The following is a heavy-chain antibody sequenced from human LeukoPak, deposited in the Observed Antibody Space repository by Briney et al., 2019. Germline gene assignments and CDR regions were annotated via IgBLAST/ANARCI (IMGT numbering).Heavy chain of an antibody. J-gene: IGHJ4*02. CDR1: GGSLTTNTFY. Sequence: PSETLSLTCTLSGGSLTTNTFYWGWIRQPPGKGLEWIGTVYYTGITHYNPSLKSRITISVDTSKNHFSLNLTSVTAADTAVYFCARHGILTDHSIRYWGQGLLVPVSS. CDR2: VYYTGIT. CDR3: ARHGILTDHSIRY. D-gene: IGHD3-9*01. V-gene: IGHV4-39*01.